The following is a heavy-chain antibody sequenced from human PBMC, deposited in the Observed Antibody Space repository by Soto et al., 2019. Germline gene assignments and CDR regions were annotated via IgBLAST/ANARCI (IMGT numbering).Heavy chain of an antibody. D-gene: IGHD1-26*01. CDR2: IYYSGST. CDR3: ARDGRGGPMN. Sequence: QVQLQESGPGLVKPSETLSLTCTVSGGSISSYYWSWIRQPPGKGLEWIGYIYYSGSTNYNPSLKSRVTISVDTSKNQFSLKLSSVTAADTAVYYCARDGRGGPMNWGQGTLVTVSS. J-gene: IGHJ4*02. CDR1: GGSISSYY. V-gene: IGHV4-59*01.